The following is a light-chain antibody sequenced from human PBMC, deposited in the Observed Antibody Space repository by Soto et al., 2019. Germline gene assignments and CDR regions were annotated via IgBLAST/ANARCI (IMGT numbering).Light chain of an antibody. Sequence: QSVLTQPASVSGSPGQSITISCTGTISDFVVYNYVSWYQQHPGKAPKLMIYEVSNRPSGVSNRFSGSKSGNTASLTISGLQAEDEADYYCSSYTSSSTLVVFGGGTKLTVL. CDR2: EVS. V-gene: IGLV2-14*01. CDR1: ISDFVVYNY. J-gene: IGLJ2*01. CDR3: SSYTSSSTLVV.